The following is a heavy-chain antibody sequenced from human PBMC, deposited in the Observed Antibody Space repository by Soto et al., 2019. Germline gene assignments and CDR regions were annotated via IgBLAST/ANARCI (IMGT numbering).Heavy chain of an antibody. CDR2: ISGSGGST. V-gene: IGHV3-23*01. CDR1: GVPFSSYA. CDR3: AKKTPSWWSSGWYSDY. Sequence: PGGSLRLSCAASGVPFSSYAMSWVRQAPGKGLEWVSAISGSGGSTYYADSVKGRFTISRDNSKNTLYLQMNSLRAEDTAVYYCAKKTPSWWSSGWYSDYWGQGTLVTVSS. D-gene: IGHD6-19*01. J-gene: IGHJ4*02.